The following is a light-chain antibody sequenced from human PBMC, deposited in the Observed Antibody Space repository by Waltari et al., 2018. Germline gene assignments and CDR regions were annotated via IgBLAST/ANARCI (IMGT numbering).Light chain of an antibody. CDR1: QSVSSSY. V-gene: IGKV3-20*01. CDR2: GAS. CDR3: QQYGSSPNT. J-gene: IGKJ2*01. Sequence: EIVLTQSPGTLSLSPGERATLSCRASQSVSSSYLAWYQQKPGQAPRLLIYGASVRATGIPDRFSVSGPGTDFTLTITRVEPEDFAVYFCQQYGSSPNTFGQGTKVEIK.